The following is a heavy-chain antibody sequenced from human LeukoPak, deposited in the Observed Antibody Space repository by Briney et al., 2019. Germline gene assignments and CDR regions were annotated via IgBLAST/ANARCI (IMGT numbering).Heavy chain of an antibody. CDR1: GYTFTSYY. J-gene: IGHJ4*02. CDR2: INPSGGST. CDR3: ARVNTTDLVGAAFDY. D-gene: IGHD1-26*01. Sequence: ASVKVSCKASGYTFTSYYMHWVRQAPGQGLEWMGIINPSGGSTSYAQKFQGRVTMTRDTSTSTVYMELSSLRSEDTAVYYCARVNTTDLVGAAFDYWGQGTLVTVSS. V-gene: IGHV1-46*01.